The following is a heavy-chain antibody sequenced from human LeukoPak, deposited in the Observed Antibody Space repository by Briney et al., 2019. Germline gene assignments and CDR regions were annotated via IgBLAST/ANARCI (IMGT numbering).Heavy chain of an antibody. CDR1: GFPFSGYA. Sequence: GGSLRLSCAASGFPFSGYAMSWVRQAPGKGLEWVSVISDSGGRTHSAASVKGRFTISRDNSMDTLYLQMNSLRAEDTAVYYCARTYCIGSSCPGVFEYWGQGTLVTVSS. D-gene: IGHD2-15*01. CDR3: ARTYCIGSSCPGVFEY. J-gene: IGHJ4*02. CDR2: ISDSGGRT. V-gene: IGHV3-23*01.